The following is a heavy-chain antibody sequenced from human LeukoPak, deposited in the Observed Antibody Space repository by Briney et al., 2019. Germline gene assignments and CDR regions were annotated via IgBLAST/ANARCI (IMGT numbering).Heavy chain of an antibody. CDR2: IKSKTDGGTT. J-gene: IGHJ4*02. D-gene: IGHD6-13*01. V-gene: IGHV3-15*01. CDR1: GFTFSNAW. Sequence: NTGGSLRLSCAASGFTFSNAWMNWVRQAPGKGLEWVGHIKSKTDGGTTDYPAPVKGRFTISRDDSKNTLYLQMNSLKTEDTAVYYCTTDQAAGAEYFDYWGQGTLVTVSS. CDR3: TTDQAAGAEYFDY.